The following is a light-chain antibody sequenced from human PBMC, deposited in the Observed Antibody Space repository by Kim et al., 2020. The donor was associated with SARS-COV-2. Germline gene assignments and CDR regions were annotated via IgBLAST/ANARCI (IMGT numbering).Light chain of an antibody. Sequence: EVVLTQSPAILSLSPGERAILTCRASQNVRNFLSWYQHKAGQAPRLLIYDVSNRASGIPARFSGSGSGTDFTLTISSLEPEDFAVYYCQQRDFWPTFGQGTKVDIK. CDR1: QNVRNF. CDR2: DVS. J-gene: IGKJ2*01. V-gene: IGKV3-11*01. CDR3: QQRDFWPT.